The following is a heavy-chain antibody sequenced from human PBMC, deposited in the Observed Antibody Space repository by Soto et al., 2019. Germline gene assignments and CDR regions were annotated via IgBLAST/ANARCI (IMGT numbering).Heavy chain of an antibody. Sequence: EVQLLESGGGLVQPGGSLRLSCAASGFTFSNYAMSWVRQAPGKGLEWLSSISASGGSTYYADSVKGRFTISRDNSKDRLDLQVSCLRAEDTAVYYCAKRHSSGFDYWGQGTLVTVSS. CDR2: ISASGGST. V-gene: IGHV3-23*01. D-gene: IGHD6-19*01. CDR1: GFTFSNYA. CDR3: AKRHSSGFDY. J-gene: IGHJ4*02.